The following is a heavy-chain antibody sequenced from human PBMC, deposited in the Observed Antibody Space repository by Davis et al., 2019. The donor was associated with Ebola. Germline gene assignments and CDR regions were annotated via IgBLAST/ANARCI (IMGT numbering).Heavy chain of an antibody. J-gene: IGHJ6*02. CDR2: ISSNGGST. CDR1: GFTFSSYA. CDR3: AGSPGPWRYYGMDV. Sequence: GESLKISCSASGFTFSSYAMHWVRQAPGKGLEYVSAISSNGGSTYYADSVKGRFTISRDNSKNTLYLQMKSLRAEDTAVYYCAGSPGPWRYYGMDVWGQGTTVTVSS. D-gene: IGHD7-27*01. V-gene: IGHV3-64*04.